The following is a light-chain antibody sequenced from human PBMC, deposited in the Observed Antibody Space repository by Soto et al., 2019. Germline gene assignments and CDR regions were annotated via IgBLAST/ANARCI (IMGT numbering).Light chain of an antibody. V-gene: IGKV1-39*01. CDR2: AAS. CDR3: QQRYSTPRT. Sequence: DIQRTQSPSTLSASVGDRATITCRASPSISSYLNWYQKKPGKAPKLLIYAASSLQSGVPSRFSGSGSGTDFNLTISSLQTEDFATYECQQRYSTPRTFGQGTKVDIK. J-gene: IGKJ1*01. CDR1: PSISSY.